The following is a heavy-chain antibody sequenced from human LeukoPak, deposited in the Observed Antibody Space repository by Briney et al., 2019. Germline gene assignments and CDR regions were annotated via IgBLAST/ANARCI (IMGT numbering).Heavy chain of an antibody. J-gene: IGHJ5*02. D-gene: IGHD2-2*01. V-gene: IGHV4-34*01. CDR2: INHSGST. CDR1: GFTFSTYW. CDR3: ARRALLGYCSSTSCLSFDP. Sequence: GSLRLSCAASGFTFSTYWMSWIRQPPGKGLEWIGEINHSGSTNYNPSLKSRVTISVDTSKNQFSLKLSSVTAADTAVYYCARRALLGYCSSTSCLSFDPWGQGTLVTVSS.